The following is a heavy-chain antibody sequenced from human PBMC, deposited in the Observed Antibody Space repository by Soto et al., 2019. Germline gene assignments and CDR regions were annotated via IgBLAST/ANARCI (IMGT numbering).Heavy chain of an antibody. CDR3: VRDVGFDFDY. CDR1: GDSVSGNTAA. CDR2: XYYRSXWYN. Sequence: SQXLSLTCAISGDSVSGNTAAWNWIRQSPXRALEWLGRXYYRSXWYNDYEVSVXXRITIKPXXSKKQFSMHLNSVNTEDKALYYCVRDVGFDFDYWGLGTLVTVYS. D-gene: IGHD1-26*01. J-gene: IGHJ4*02. V-gene: IGHV6-1*01.